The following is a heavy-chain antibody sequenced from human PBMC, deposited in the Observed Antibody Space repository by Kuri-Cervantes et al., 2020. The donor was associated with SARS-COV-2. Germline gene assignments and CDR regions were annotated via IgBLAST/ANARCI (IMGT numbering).Heavy chain of an antibody. D-gene: IGHD4-17*01. J-gene: IGHJ6*03. CDR2: VTYRGST. CDR3: ARAYGSLRYIYYMDV. CDR1: GDSISSSSYY. Sequence: SETLSLTCTVSGDSISSSSYYWGWIRQPPGKGLEWIGSVTYRGSTYYNPPLKSRVTISVDTSAKQFSLHLSSVTAADTAVYYCARAYGSLRYIYYMDVWGRGTTVTVSS. V-gene: IGHV4-39*07.